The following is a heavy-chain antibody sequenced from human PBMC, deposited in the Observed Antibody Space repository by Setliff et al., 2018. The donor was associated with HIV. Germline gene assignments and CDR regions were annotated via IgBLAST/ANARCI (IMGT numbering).Heavy chain of an antibody. V-gene: IGHV4-59*08. Sequence: SETLSLTCTVSGGSISSHYWSWIRQPPGKGLEWIGYISSIGGPNYNYALNNRVNISVDTSKNLFSLTLSSVTAADTAVYYCGRQAYDLAPFDFQKWGQDTLVTVSS. CDR3: GRQAYDLAPFDFQK. J-gene: IGHJ1*01. CDR2: ISSIGGP. D-gene: IGHD3-22*01. CDR1: GGSISSHY.